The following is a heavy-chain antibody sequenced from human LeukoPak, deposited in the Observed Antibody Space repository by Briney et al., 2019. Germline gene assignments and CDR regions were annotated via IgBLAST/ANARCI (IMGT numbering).Heavy chain of an antibody. CDR2: INTDSSSI. V-gene: IGHV3-48*02. CDR3: AIDAWELPLDAFDI. J-gene: IGHJ3*02. D-gene: IGHD1-26*01. CDR1: GFTSSTYN. Sequence: TGGSLRLPCAASGFTSSTYNMNWVRQAPGKGLEWVSYINTDSSSIYYADSVKGRFTISRDNAKDSLYLHMNSLRDEDTAVYYCAIDAWELPLDAFDIWGQGTMVTVSS.